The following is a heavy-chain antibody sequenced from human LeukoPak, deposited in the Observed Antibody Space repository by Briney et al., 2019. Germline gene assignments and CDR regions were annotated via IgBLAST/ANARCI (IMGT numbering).Heavy chain of an antibody. D-gene: IGHD3-16*01. V-gene: IGHV1-69*05. J-gene: IGHJ4*02. CDR1: GGTFSSYA. CDR2: IIPIFGTA. Sequence: SVKVSCEASGGTFSSYAISWVRQAPGQGLEWMGGIIPIFGTANYAQKFQGRVTITTDESTSTAYMELSSLISEDTAVYYCARAAYSPFGVVVVSPFDYWGQGTLVTVSS. CDR3: ARAAYSPFGVVVVSPFDY.